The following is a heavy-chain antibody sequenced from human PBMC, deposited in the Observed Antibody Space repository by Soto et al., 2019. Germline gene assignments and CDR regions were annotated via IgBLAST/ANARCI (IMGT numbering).Heavy chain of an antibody. V-gene: IGHV4-34*01. CDR1: GGSFSGYY. CDR3: ARARVVGATPWVPFAI. J-gene: IGHJ3*02. CDR2: INHSGST. D-gene: IGHD1-26*01. Sequence: TSETLSLTCAVYGGSFSGYYWSWIRQPPGKGLEWIGEINHSGSTNYNPSLKSRVTISVDTSKNQFSLKLSSVTAADTAVYYCARARVVGATPWVPFAIWCRGTMVTVSS.